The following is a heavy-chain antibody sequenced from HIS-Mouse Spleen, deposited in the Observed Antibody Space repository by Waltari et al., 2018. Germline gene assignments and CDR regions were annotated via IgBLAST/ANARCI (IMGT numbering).Heavy chain of an antibody. J-gene: IGHJ3*02. CDR3: ARDLELDAFDI. D-gene: IGHD1-1*01. V-gene: IGHV3-74*01. CDR1: GFTFSSYW. Sequence: EVQLVESGGGLVQPGGSLRLSCAASGFTFSSYWMPWVRQGPGKGLVWVSRINSDGSSTSYADSVKGRFTISRDNAKNTLYLQMNSLRAEDTAVYYCARDLELDAFDIWGQGTMVTVSS. CDR2: INSDGSST.